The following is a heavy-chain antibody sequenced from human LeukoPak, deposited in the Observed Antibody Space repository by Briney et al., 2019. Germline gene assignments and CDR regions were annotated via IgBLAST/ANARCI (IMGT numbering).Heavy chain of an antibody. V-gene: IGHV1-18*01. D-gene: IGHD5-12*01. CDR2: ISAYNGNT. CDR3: ASGPLRLRSWFY. J-gene: IGHJ4*02. Sequence: ASVKVSCKASGYTFTSYGISWVRQAPGQGLEWMGWISAYNGNTNYAQKFQGRVTMTRDTSTSTVYMELSSLRSEDTAVYYCASGPLRLRSWFYWGQGTLVTVSS. CDR1: GYTFTSYG.